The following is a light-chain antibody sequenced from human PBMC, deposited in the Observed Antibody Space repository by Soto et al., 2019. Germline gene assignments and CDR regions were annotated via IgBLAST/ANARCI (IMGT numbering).Light chain of an antibody. J-gene: IGLJ1*01. CDR2: DDN. V-gene: IGLV1-51*01. CDR1: SSNIGGNS. CDR3: GSWDSSLSDYV. Sequence: GGRVTISCSGSSSNIGGNSVSWYQQLPGTAPKLLIYDDNKRPSGIPDRFSGSKSGTSATLGITGFQTGDEADYYCGSWDSSLSDYVFGTGTKVTV.